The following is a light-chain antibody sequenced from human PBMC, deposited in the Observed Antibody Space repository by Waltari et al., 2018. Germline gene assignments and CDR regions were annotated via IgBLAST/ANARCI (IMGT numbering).Light chain of an antibody. V-gene: IGLV2-14*01. CDR1: DSDVCAYYF. CDR2: EVS. J-gene: IGLJ1*01. CDR3: SSYTTSSAPGV. Sequence: QSALTQPAPVSGSPGQSIPLSCSGTDSDVCAYYFFSMYQQPPGKAPHLIIYEVSNRPSGISNRFSASKSGNTAALTISGLQAEDEADYYCSSYTTSSAPGVFGTGTRVTVL.